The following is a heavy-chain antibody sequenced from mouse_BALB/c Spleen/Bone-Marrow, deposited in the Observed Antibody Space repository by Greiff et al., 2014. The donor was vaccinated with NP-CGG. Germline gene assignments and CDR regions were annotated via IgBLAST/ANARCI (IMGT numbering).Heavy chain of an antibody. CDR2: ISNGGGST. CDR1: GFTFSSYT. CDR3: ARHGYYGSRAMDY. Sequence: EVQLQQSGGGLVQPGGSLKLSCAASGFTFSSYTMSWVRQTPEKRLEWVACISNGGGSTYYPDTVKGRFTISRDNAKNTLYLQMSSLKSEDTAMYYCARHGYYGSRAMDYWGQGTSVTVSS. D-gene: IGHD1-1*01. V-gene: IGHV5-12-2*01. J-gene: IGHJ4*01.